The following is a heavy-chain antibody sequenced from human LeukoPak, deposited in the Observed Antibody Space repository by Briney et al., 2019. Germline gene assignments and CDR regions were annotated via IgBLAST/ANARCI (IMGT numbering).Heavy chain of an antibody. CDR1: GGTFSSYA. Sequence: SVKVSCKASGGTFSSYAISWVRQAPGQGLEWMGGIIPIFGTANYAQKFQGRVTITTDESTCTAYMELSSLRSEDTAVYYCARDPGRLGFGDQNWFDPWGQGTLVTVSS. CDR2: IIPIFGTA. V-gene: IGHV1-69*05. J-gene: IGHJ5*02. CDR3: ARDPGRLGFGDQNWFDP. D-gene: IGHD3-10*01.